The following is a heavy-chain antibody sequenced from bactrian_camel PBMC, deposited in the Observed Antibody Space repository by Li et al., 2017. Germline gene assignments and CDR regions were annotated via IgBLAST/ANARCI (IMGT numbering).Heavy chain of an antibody. V-gene: IGHV3S55*01. J-gene: IGHJ4*01. CDR1: GDTYSKYS. CDR2: IDSGGST. D-gene: IGHD8*01. Sequence: HVQLVESGGGSVQAGGSLRLSCAASGDTYSKYSMGWFRQAPGKEREGVAAIDSGGSTGYSDSVKGRFTISRDNAKNTLYLQMNNLKPEDTAVYFCAAEPVYWGQGTQVTVS. CDR3: AAEPVY.